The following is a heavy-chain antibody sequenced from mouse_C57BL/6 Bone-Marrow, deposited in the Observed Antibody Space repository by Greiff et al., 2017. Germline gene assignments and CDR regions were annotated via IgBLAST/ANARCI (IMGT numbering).Heavy chain of an antibody. CDR2: IDPSDSET. CDR3: ARYCGSSDFDY. V-gene: IGHV1-52*01. CDR1: GYTFTSYW. Sequence: QVQLQQSGAELVRPGSSVKLSCKASGYTFTSYWMHWVKQRPIQGLEWIGNIDPSDSETNYNQKFKNKATLTVDKSSSTAYMQLSSLTSEDSAVYYCARYCGSSDFDYWGQGTTLTVSS. D-gene: IGHD1-1*01. J-gene: IGHJ2*01.